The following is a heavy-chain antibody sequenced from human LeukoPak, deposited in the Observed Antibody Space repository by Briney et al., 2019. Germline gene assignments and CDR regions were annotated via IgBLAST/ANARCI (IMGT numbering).Heavy chain of an antibody. Sequence: ASVKVSCKASGYTFTSYGISWVRQAPGQGLEWMGWISAYNGNTNYAQKLQGRVTMTTDTSTSTAYMELRSLRSHDTAVYYCARAVSSGYYYGWFDPWGQGTLVTVSS. CDR1: GYTFTSYG. D-gene: IGHD3-22*01. CDR3: ARAVSSGYYYGWFDP. V-gene: IGHV1-18*01. J-gene: IGHJ5*02. CDR2: ISAYNGNT.